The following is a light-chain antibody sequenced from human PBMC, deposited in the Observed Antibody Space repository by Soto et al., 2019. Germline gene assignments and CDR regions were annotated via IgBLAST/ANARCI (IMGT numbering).Light chain of an antibody. CDR1: QSISNW. CDR2: DAS. CDR3: PHCHRLLFP. J-gene: IGKJ5*01. V-gene: IGKV1-5*01. Sequence: DIQMTQYTSTLPASVGDRVTITCRASQSISNWLAWYQQKPGTAPKLLIYDASNLEAGVPSRFSGSGSGTYFTLIISSLQPEDIATYYCPHCHRLLFPFGQGTRLEIK.